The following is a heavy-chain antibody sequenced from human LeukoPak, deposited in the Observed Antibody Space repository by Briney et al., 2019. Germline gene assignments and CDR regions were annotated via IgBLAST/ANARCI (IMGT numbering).Heavy chain of an antibody. J-gene: IGHJ4*02. CDR2: ISDSGDYT. CDR1: GDPFSSYA. D-gene: IGHD2-8*01. V-gene: IGHV3-23*01. CDR3: AKDTSIGKYCTNGVCSPFDY. Sequence: GGSLRLSCAGSGDPFSSYAMSWGRQAPGQGLEWVSVISDSGDYTSYADSVRGRFTISRDNSRNTLYLQMISLRPEDTAVYYCAKDTSIGKYCTNGVCSPFDYWGQGTLVTVSS.